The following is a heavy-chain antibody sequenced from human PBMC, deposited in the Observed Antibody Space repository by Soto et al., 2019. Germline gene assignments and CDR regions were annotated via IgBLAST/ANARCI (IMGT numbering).Heavy chain of an antibody. CDR1: GFTFGGYS. V-gene: IGHV3-21*01. CDR2: ISSSSSYI. CDR3: ARDLPLGYCTSASCYAGSQDV. D-gene: IGHD2-2*01. Sequence: PGGSLRLSCAASGFTFGGYSMNWVRQAPGKELEWVSCISSSSSYIYYADSVKGRFTISRDNAKNSLYLQMNSLRAEDTAVYYCARDLPLGYCTSASCYAGSQDVWGKGTTVTVSS. J-gene: IGHJ6*04.